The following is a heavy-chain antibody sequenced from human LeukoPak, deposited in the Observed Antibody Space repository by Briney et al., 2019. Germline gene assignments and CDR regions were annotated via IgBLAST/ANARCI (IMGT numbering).Heavy chain of an antibody. J-gene: IGHJ4*02. V-gene: IGHV3-33*01. CDR1: GFTFSSHG. Sequence: GGSLRLSCAASGFTFSSHGMHWVRQAPGKGLEWVAVIWYDGSKRYYADSVKGRFTISRDDSKNTLYLQMNSLRAEDTAVYYCASLRDGPKNNDYWGQGTLVTVSS. CDR2: IWYDGSKR. CDR3: ASLRDGPKNNDY.